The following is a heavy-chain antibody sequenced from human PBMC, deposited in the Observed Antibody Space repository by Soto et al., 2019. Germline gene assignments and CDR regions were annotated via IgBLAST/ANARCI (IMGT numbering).Heavy chain of an antibody. Sequence: EVQLLESGGGLVQPGGSLRLSCATSGFTFSDHAMHWVRQAPGEGLEWVSGVRGDFVTTPYADSVKGRFTISRDNSKNTLYLQMNSLRAEDTAVYYCARDRYNWNYVGAFDIWGQGTMVTVSS. CDR2: VRGDFVTT. D-gene: IGHD1-7*01. V-gene: IGHV3-23*01. CDR1: GFTFSDHA. J-gene: IGHJ3*02. CDR3: ARDRYNWNYVGAFDI.